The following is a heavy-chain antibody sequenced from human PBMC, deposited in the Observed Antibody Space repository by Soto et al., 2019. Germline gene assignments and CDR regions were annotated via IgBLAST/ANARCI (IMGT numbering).Heavy chain of an antibody. CDR1: GYTFTTYA. Sequence: ASVKVSCKASGYTFTTYAMHWVRQAPGQRLEWMGWINAGNGNTKYSQKFQGRVTITRDTSASTAYMELSSLRSEDTAVYYCARTVGYYYGMDVWGQGTTVTVSS. CDR3: ARTVGYYYGMDV. CDR2: INAGNGNT. V-gene: IGHV1-3*01. J-gene: IGHJ6*02. D-gene: IGHD4-17*01.